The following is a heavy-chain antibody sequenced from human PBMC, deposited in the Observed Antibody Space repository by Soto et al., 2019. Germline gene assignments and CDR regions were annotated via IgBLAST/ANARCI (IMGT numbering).Heavy chain of an antibody. CDR1: GGSISSYY. J-gene: IGHJ3*02. CDR3: ARRYGYAFDI. V-gene: IGHV4-59*01. D-gene: IGHD4-17*01. Sequence: QVQLQESGPGLVKPSETLSLTCTVSGGSISSYYWSWIRQPPGKGLEWSGYIYYSGSTNYNPSLKSRVTLSVDTSKNQFSLKLSSVTAADTAVYYCARRYGYAFDIWGQGTMVTVSS. CDR2: IYYSGST.